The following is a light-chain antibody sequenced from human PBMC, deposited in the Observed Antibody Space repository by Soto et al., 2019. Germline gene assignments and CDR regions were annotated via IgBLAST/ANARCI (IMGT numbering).Light chain of an antibody. Sequence: QSVLTQPPSVSGAPGQRVTISCTGSSSNIGAGYDVHWYQQLPGTAPKLLIYGNSNRPSGVPDRFSGSKSGTSASLAITGLQAEDEADYSCRSYDSSLSGHVVFGGGTQLTVL. CDR2: GNS. CDR3: RSYDSSLSGHVV. CDR1: SSNIGAGYD. J-gene: IGLJ2*01. V-gene: IGLV1-40*01.